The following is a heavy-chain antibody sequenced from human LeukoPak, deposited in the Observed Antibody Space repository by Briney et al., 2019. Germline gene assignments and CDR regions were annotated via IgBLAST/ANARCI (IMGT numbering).Heavy chain of an antibody. J-gene: IGHJ3*02. CDR2: K. V-gene: IGHV3-30*04. CDR1: GFTFSSYA. CDR3: VGGQHRVAYSDDAFDM. D-gene: IGHD2-15*01. Sequence: GRSLRLSCAASGFTFSSYAMHWVRQAPGKGLEWVAVKYYADSVKGRFTISRDNSKNTLSLQMNSLRAEDTAVYYCVGGQHRVAYSDDAFDMWGQGTMVSVSS.